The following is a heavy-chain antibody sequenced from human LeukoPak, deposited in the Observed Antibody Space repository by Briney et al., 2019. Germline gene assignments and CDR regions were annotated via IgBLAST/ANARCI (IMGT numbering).Heavy chain of an antibody. V-gene: IGHV4-31*11. D-gene: IGHD4-11*01. CDR2: VYYSGSS. CDR1: GGSFSGYY. CDR3: ARLTTNYFYYYGLDV. Sequence: SETLSLTCAVYGGSFSGYYWSWIRQHPGKGLEWIGYVYYSGSSDYNPSLESRVTISVDTSKSQFSLKLNSVTAADTAVYYCARLTTNYFYYYGLDVWGQGTTVTVSS. J-gene: IGHJ6*02.